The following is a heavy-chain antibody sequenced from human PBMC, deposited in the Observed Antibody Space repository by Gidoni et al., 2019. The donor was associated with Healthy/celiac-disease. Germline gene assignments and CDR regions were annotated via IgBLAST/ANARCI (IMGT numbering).Heavy chain of an antibody. J-gene: IGHJ4*02. CDR1: GFTFRGYD. CDR2: ISGSGGST. D-gene: IGHD3-22*01. V-gene: IGHV3-23*01. Sequence: EVQLLESGGGLVQPGGSLRRSGAARGFTFRGYDMSWVRQAPGKGVECVSAISGSGGSTYYADAVKGRFTISRDNSKNTLYLQMNSLRADDTAVYYCAKRRSSRVVVVIIDYWGQGTLVTVSS. CDR3: AKRRSSRVVVVIIDY.